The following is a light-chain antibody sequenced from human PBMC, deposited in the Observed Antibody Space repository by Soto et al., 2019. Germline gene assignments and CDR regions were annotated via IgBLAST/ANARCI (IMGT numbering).Light chain of an antibody. Sequence: DIVMTQSPDSLAVSLGERATINCKSSQSVLYSSNNKNYLAWYQQKLGQPPKLLIYWASTRESGVPDRFSGSGSGTDFTLTISRLQAEDVAVYYCQQHYSTPFTFGPGTKVDIK. CDR2: WAS. CDR1: QSVLYSSNNKNY. CDR3: QQHYSTPFT. J-gene: IGKJ3*01. V-gene: IGKV4-1*01.